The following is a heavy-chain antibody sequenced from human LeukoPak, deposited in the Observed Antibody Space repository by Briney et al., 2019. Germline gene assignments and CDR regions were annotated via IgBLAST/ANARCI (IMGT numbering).Heavy chain of an antibody. V-gene: IGHV5-10-1*01. J-gene: IGHJ1*01. CDR3: ALRGTQEYFVH. CDR1: GFSFTSYW. Sequence: GESLKISCKAYGFSFTSYWISWVRQMPGKGLEWMGRIDPSDSYTNYSPSFQGHVTISADKSITTAYLQWSSLKASDTAMYYCALRGTQEYFVHWGQGTLVTVSS. CDR2: IDPSDSYT.